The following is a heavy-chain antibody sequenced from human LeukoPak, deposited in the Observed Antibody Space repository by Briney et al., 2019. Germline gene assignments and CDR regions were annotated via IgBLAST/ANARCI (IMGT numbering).Heavy chain of an antibody. D-gene: IGHD2-2*01. CDR2: IIPIFGTA. CDR1: GGTFSSYA. V-gene: IGHV1-69*05. J-gene: IGHJ4*02. Sequence: RASVKVSCKASGGTFSSYAISWVRQAPGQGLEWMGGIIPIFGTANYAQKFQGRVTITTDESTSTAYMELSSLRSEDTAVYYCAAAKTVAPDDYWGQGTLVTVSS. CDR3: AAAKTVAPDDY.